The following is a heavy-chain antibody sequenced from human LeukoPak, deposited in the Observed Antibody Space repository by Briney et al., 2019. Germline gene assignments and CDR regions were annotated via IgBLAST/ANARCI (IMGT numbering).Heavy chain of an antibody. D-gene: IGHD3-3*01. J-gene: IGHJ4*02. Sequence: PSETLSLACTVSGGSISSYYWSWIRQPPGKGLEWIGYIYYSGSTNYNPSLKSRVTISVDTSKNLFSLKLSSVTAADTAVYYCARGRAYDFWSGYYFDYWGQGTLVTVSS. CDR1: GGSISSYY. V-gene: IGHV4-59*01. CDR2: IYYSGST. CDR3: ARGRAYDFWSGYYFDY.